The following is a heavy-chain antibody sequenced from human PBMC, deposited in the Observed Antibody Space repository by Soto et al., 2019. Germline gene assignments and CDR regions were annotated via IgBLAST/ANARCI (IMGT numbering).Heavy chain of an antibody. J-gene: IGHJ3*02. Sequence: GASVKVSCKASGYTFTSYDINWVRQATGQGLEWMGWMNPNSGNTGYAQKFQGRVTMTRNTSISTAYMELSSLRSEDTAVYYCARQGYCRSTSCDDAFDIWGQGTMVTVSS. CDR3: ARQGYCRSTSCDDAFDI. CDR2: MNPNSGNT. V-gene: IGHV1-8*01. CDR1: GYTFTSYD. D-gene: IGHD2-2*01.